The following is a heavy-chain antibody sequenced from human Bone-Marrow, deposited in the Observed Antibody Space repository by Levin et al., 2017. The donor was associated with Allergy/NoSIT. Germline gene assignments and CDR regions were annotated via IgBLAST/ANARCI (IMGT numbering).Heavy chain of an antibody. CDR3: ARECSSTSCYLRFYYYYYMDV. J-gene: IGHJ6*03. CDR1: GYSFTSYW. Sequence: GGSLRLSCKGSGYSFTSYWISWVRQMPGKGLEWMGRIDPSDSYTNYSPSFQGHVTISADKSISTAYLQWSSLKASDTAMYYCARECSSTSCYLRFYYYYYMDVWGKGTTVTVSS. V-gene: IGHV5-10-1*01. CDR2: IDPSDSYT. D-gene: IGHD2-2*01.